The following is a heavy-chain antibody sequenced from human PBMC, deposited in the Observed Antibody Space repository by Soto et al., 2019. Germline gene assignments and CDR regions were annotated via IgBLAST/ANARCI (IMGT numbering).Heavy chain of an antibody. Sequence: KTSETLSLTCAVSGYSISSGYYWGWIRQPPGKGLEWIGSFYHSGNTYYNPSLKSRVTISVDTSKNQFSLKLNSVTAADTAVYYCASRDPGTSVDYWGQGTLVTVSS. CDR3: ASRDPGTSVDY. D-gene: IGHD1-7*01. CDR1: GYSISSGYY. CDR2: FYHSGNT. J-gene: IGHJ4*02. V-gene: IGHV4-38-2*01.